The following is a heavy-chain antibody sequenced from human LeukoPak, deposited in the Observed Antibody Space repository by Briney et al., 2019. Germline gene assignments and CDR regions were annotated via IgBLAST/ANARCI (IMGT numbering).Heavy chain of an antibody. CDR2: IYHHGKS. CDR3: ARIRGLGDVSPYSDF. D-gene: IGHD4-17*01. V-gene: IGHV4-59*01. CDR1: GDSISSSD. Sequence: KPSETPSLTCSVSGDSISSSDWSWIRQPPGKGLEWIGYIYHHGKSGYNPSLQRRVTISLDTSKNQFSLTLSFVTAADTAMYYCARIRGLGDVSPYSDFWGQGTLVTVSS. J-gene: IGHJ4*02.